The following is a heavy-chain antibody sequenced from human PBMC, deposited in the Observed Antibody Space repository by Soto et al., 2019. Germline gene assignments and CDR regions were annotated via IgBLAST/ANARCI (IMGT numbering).Heavy chain of an antibody. V-gene: IGHV1-18*04. J-gene: IGHJ6*02. Sequence: ASVKVSCKVSGYTFTSYDITWVRQAPGQGLEWMGWISTYNGNISASTVDANYAQNLQGRVTMTTDRSTRTAYMDLRSLRSDDTAVYFCARGGYYDSSGSRNYHYYGMDVWGQGTTVTVSS. CDR3: ARGGYYDSSGSRNYHYYGMDV. CDR1: GYTFTSYD. CDR2: ISTYNGNISASTVDA. D-gene: IGHD3-22*01.